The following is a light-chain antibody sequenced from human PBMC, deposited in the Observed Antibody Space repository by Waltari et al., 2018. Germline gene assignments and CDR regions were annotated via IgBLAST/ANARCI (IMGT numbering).Light chain of an antibody. J-gene: IGKJ4*01. CDR2: GSS. V-gene: IGKV1-12*01. CDR1: QDVRTW. CDR3: QQTDSFPLT. Sequence: DLQMTQSPSSVSASVGDRVSISCRASQDVRTWLAWYQQKPGKPPNLLIYGSSTLQSGVPSRFSGSGSGTDFTLTINGLQPEDFASYFCQQTDSFPLTFGGGTKVEIK.